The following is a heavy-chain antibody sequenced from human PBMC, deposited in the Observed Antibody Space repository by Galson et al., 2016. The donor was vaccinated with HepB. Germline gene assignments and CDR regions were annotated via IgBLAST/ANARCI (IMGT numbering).Heavy chain of an antibody. Sequence: SLRLSCAASGFTFSSYTINWVRQAPGKGLEWVSSISSGSSIIYHADSVRGRFIISRDDAKNSVYLQMNNLSDEDTAVYYCARETRYFDQENLDSWGQGTLLTVSS. CDR1: GFTFSSYT. D-gene: IGHD3-9*01. J-gene: IGHJ4*02. V-gene: IGHV3-48*02. CDR3: ARETRYFDQENLDS. CDR2: ISSGSSII.